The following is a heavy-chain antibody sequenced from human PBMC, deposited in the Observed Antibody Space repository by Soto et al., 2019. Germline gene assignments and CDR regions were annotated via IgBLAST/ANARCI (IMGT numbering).Heavy chain of an antibody. CDR2: IYFRENT. CDR1: GDSINSDKYY. V-gene: IGHV4-39*01. D-gene: IGHD3-9*01. J-gene: IGHJ4*02. CDR3: ARLEGLATISYYFDF. Sequence: SETLSLTCSVSGDSINSDKYYWGWIRQPPGKGLEWIGSIYFRENTYYNPSLQTRVTISLDKSKSQFSLKLNSVTAADSAVYFCARLEGLATISYYFDFWGQGALVTVSS.